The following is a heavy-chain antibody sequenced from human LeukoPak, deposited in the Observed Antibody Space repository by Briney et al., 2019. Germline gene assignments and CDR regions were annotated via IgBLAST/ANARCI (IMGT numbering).Heavy chain of an antibody. Sequence: SETLSLTCAVYGVSFSGYYWSWIRQPPGKGLEWIGEINHSGSTNYNPSLKSRVTISVDTSKNQFSLKLSSVTAADTAVYCCARGRGGQWPYYYWGQGTLVAVSS. V-gene: IGHV4-34*01. CDR1: GVSFSGYY. D-gene: IGHD6-19*01. J-gene: IGHJ4*02. CDR3: ARGRGGQWPYYY. CDR2: INHSGST.